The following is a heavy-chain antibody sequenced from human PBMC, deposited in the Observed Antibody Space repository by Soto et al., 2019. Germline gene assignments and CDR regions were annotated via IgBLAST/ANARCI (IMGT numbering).Heavy chain of an antibody. CDR1: GFTFRNYW. J-gene: IGHJ4*02. CDR2: IDNDGSTT. Sequence: GGSLRLSCAASGFTFRNYWMHWVRQAPGKGLVWVSRIDNDGSTTMYSDSVRGRFTISRDNAQNTLYLQMNSLRAEDTAVYYCAREGGYSYGHPYWGQGTLVTVSS. D-gene: IGHD5-18*01. CDR3: AREGGYSYGHPY. V-gene: IGHV3-74*03.